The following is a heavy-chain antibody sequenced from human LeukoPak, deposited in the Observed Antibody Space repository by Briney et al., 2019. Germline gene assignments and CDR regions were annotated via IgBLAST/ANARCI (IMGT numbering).Heavy chain of an antibody. J-gene: IGHJ4*02. CDR2: ISYDGSNK. CDR1: GFTFSSYA. Sequence: GGSLRLSCAASGFTFSSYAMHWVRQAPGKGLEWVAVISYDGSNKYYADSVKGRFTISRDNSKNTLYLQMNSLRAEDTAVYYCAKAGYSSGWYGIGRHYFDYWGQGTLVTVSS. V-gene: IGHV3-30-3*01. D-gene: IGHD6-19*01. CDR3: AKAGYSSGWYGIGRHYFDY.